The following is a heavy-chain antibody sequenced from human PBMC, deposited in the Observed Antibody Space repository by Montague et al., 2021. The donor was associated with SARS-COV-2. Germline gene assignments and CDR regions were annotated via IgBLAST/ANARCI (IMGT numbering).Heavy chain of an antibody. CDR3: ARGLPPIRGVNRWFDP. CDR2: IYYSGST. V-gene: IGHV4-59*01. D-gene: IGHD3-10*01. Sequence: SETLSLTCTVSGGSISSYYWSWIRQPPGRGLEWIGYIYYSGSTNYNPSLKSRVTISVDTSKNQFSLKLSSVTAADTAVYYCARGLPPIRGVNRWFDPWGQGTLVTVSS. J-gene: IGHJ5*02. CDR1: GGSISSYY.